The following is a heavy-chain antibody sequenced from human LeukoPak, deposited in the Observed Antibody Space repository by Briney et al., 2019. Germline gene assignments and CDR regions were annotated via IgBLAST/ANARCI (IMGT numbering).Heavy chain of an antibody. CDR1: GGSISSYY. D-gene: IGHD3-10*01. CDR3: ARGLGITMVRGGLRWFDP. V-gene: IGHV4-4*07. J-gene: IGHJ5*02. CDR2: IYTSGST. Sequence: SETLSLTCTVSGGSISSYYWSWIRQPAGKGLEWIGRIYTSGSTNYNPSLKSRVTMSVDTSKNQFSPKLSSVTAADTAVYYCARGLGITMVRGGLRWFDPWGQGTLVTVSS.